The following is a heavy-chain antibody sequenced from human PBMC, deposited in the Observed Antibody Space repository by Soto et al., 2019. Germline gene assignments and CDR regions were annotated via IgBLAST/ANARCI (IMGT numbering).Heavy chain of an antibody. Sequence: QVQLVQSGAEVKKPGSSVKVSCKASGGTFSSYLISWVRQAPGQGLEWMGGIIPMFGTANYAQKFQGRVTITADEYTSTAYMELSSLRSEDTALYYCARDPQPSVLTGGIAGYHGLDVWGQGTTVTVAS. CDR1: GGTFSSYL. V-gene: IGHV1-69*01. J-gene: IGHJ6*02. CDR3: ARDPQPSVLTGGIAGYHGLDV. CDR2: IIPMFGTA. D-gene: IGHD2-15*01.